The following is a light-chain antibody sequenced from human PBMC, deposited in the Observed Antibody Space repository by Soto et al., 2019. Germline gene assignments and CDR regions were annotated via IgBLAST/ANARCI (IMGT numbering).Light chain of an antibody. CDR1: RSNIGAGYD. CDR3: QSYDSSLSGSNVV. J-gene: IGLJ2*01. CDR2: GNS. V-gene: IGLV1-40*01. Sequence: QSVLTQPPSVSGALGQRVTISCTGSRSNIGAGYDVHWYQQLPGTAPKLLIYGNSNRPSGVPDRFSGSKSGTSASLAITGLQAEDEADYYCQSYDSSLSGSNVVFGGGTKLTVL.